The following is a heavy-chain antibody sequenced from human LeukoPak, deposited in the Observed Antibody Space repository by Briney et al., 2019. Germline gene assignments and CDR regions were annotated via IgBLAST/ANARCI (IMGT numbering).Heavy chain of an antibody. Sequence: GGSLRLSCAASGFTLTSYCIHWVCQPPRKGVEWVAIIWYDGNNKHYADSVKGRFTLSRDTSNNTVYLQMSSLRNEDTAVYYCARANPIPGTRAIDYWGQGTLVTVSS. J-gene: IGHJ4*02. CDR2: IWYDGNNK. CDR1: GFTLTSYC. CDR3: ARANPIPGTRAIDY. V-gene: IGHV3-33*01. D-gene: IGHD2-2*02.